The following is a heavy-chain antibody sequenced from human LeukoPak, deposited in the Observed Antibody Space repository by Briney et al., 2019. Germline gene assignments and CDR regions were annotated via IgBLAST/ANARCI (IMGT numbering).Heavy chain of an antibody. CDR1: GYTFTGYY. J-gene: IGHJ4*02. V-gene: IGHV1-2*02. CDR2: INPNSGGT. Sequence: ASVKVSCKASGYTFTGYYMHWVRQAPGQGLEWMGWINPNSGGTNYAQKFQGRVTMTRDTSISTAYMELSRLGSDDTAVYYCARDLVYSSGWWRDYWGQGTLVTVSS. D-gene: IGHD6-19*01. CDR3: ARDLVYSSGWWRDY.